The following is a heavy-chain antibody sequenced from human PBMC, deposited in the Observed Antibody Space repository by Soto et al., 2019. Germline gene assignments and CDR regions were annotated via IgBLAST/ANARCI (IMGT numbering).Heavy chain of an antibody. Sequence: SETLSLTCTVSGGSISSYYWSWIRQPPGKGLEWIGYIYYGGSTNYNPSLKSRVTISVDTSKNQFSLKLSSVTAADTAVYYCARESYYDFWSGYYVRAGGWFDPWGQGTLVTVSS. CDR2: IYYGGST. J-gene: IGHJ5*02. V-gene: IGHV4-59*01. D-gene: IGHD3-3*01. CDR1: GGSISSYY. CDR3: ARESYYDFWSGYYVRAGGWFDP.